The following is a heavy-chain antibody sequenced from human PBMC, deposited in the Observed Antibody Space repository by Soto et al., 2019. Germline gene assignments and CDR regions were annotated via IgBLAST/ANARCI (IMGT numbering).Heavy chain of an antibody. D-gene: IGHD2-21*02. J-gene: IGHJ3*01. CDR3: ARDTAYCGGDCS. CDR1: GGTLSSYA. Sequence: SVKVSCNASGGTLSSYAMSWVRQAPGQGLEWMGGIIPIFGTANYAQKFQGRVTITADKSTSTAYMELSSLRSEDTAVYYCARDTAYCGGDCSWGQATMVTVSS. V-gene: IGHV1-69*06. CDR2: IIPIFGTA.